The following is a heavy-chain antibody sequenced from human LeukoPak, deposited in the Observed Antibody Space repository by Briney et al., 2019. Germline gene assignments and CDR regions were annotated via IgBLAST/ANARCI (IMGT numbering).Heavy chain of an antibody. J-gene: IGHJ4*02. V-gene: IGHV4-39*01. CDR1: GGSISSSSYY. CDR3: ARHGENDVEMATIDY. D-gene: IGHD5-24*01. CDR2: IYYSGST. Sequence: PSETLSLTCTVSGGSISSSSYYWGWIRQPPGKGLEWIGSIYYSGSTYYNPSLKSRVTISVDTSKNQSSLKLSSVTAADTAVYYCARHGENDVEMATIDYWGQGTLVTVSS.